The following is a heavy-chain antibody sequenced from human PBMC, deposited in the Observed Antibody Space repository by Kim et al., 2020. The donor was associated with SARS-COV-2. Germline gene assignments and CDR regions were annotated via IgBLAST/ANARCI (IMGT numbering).Heavy chain of an antibody. Sequence: VSVKSRITTNPDTSKNQFSLQLNSVTPEDTAVYYCARGLSRNSWRENWFDPWGQGTLVTVSS. CDR3: ARGLSRNSWRENWFDP. V-gene: IGHV6-1*01. D-gene: IGHD3-3*01. J-gene: IGHJ5*02.